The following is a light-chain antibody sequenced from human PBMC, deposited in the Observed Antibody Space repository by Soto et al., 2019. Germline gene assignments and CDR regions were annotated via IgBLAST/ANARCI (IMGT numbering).Light chain of an antibody. CDR2: GAS. V-gene: IGKV3-20*01. CDR1: QTVSSNY. CDR3: QHYRSSWT. Sequence: EIVLTQSPGTLSLSPGERATLSCRASQTVSSNYLAWFQQKGGQAPRLLIFGASSRAAGIPDRFSGSVSGTDFILTISRLEREDFAVYYCQHYRSSWTFGQGTKVEI. J-gene: IGKJ1*01.